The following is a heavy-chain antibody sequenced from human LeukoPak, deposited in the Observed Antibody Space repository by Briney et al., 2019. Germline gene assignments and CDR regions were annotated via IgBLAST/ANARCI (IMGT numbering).Heavy chain of an antibody. CDR1: GFTFSSYG. V-gene: IGHV3-23*01. D-gene: IGHD1-26*01. Sequence: GGSLRLSCAASGFTFSSYGMSWVRQAPGKGLEWVSAISGSGGSTYYADSVKGRFTISRDNSKNTLYLQMNSLRAEDTAVYYCASLAQTYSGSSVPFDYWGQGTLVTVSS. CDR2: ISGSGGST. CDR3: ASLAQTYSGSSVPFDY. J-gene: IGHJ4*02.